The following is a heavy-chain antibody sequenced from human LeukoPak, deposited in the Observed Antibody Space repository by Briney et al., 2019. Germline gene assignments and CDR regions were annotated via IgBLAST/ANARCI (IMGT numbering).Heavy chain of an antibody. J-gene: IGHJ5*02. CDR2: IIPIFGTA. D-gene: IGHD3-10*01. CDR1: GGTFSSYA. Sequence: ASVKVSCKASGGTFSSYAISWVRQAPGQGLEWMGGIIPIFGTANYAQKFQGRVTITADEPTSTAYMELSSLRSEDTAVYYCARVWFGEYRDGRFDPWGQGTLVTVSS. V-gene: IGHV1-69*13. CDR3: ARVWFGEYRDGRFDP.